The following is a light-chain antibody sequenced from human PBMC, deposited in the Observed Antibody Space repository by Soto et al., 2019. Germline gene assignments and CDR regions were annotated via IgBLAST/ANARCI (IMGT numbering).Light chain of an antibody. CDR3: MQGTHWALT. Sequence: EVVLTQSPLSLPVTVGQPATVSCRSSQSLLFFNGITYLTWFHQRPGQPPRRLISEVSNRDSGVPDRFSGSGSGADFTLESSRVEAEDVGLFYCMQGTHWALTFGGGIRVEIK. CDR2: EVS. J-gene: IGKJ4*01. V-gene: IGKV2-30*01. CDR1: QSLLFFNGITY.